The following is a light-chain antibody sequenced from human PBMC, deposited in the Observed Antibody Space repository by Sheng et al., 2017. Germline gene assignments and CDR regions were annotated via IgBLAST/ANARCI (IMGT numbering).Light chain of an antibody. J-gene: IGKJ3*01. CDR3: QQLNSYPRFT. Sequence: DIQMTQSPSSLSASVGDRVTITCRASQDISYYLAWYQQRPGKVPKLLIYAASTLQSGVPSRFSGSGSGTEFTLTISSLQPEDFATYYCQQLNSYPRFTFGPGTKVDIK. V-gene: IGKV1-9*01. CDR2: AAS. CDR1: QDISYY.